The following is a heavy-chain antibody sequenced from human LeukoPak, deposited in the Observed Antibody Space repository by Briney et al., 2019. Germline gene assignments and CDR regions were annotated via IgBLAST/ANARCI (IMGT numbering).Heavy chain of an antibody. CDR3: ERDVVRGVTATTPFDY. Sequence: PGGSLRLSCAASGITFSSYSMNWVRQAPGKGLEWVSSIGISSNNIYYADSVKGRFTTSRDNAKNSLSLQMNSLRVEDTAVYYCERDVVRGVTATTPFDYWGPGTLVTVSS. D-gene: IGHD4-17*01. CDR1: GITFSSYS. V-gene: IGHV3-21*01. J-gene: IGHJ4*02. CDR2: IGISSNNI.